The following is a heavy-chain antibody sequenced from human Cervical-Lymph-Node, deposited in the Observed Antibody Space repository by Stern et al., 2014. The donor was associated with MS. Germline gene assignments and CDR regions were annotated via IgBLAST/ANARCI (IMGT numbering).Heavy chain of an antibody. J-gene: IGHJ4*02. Sequence: MQLVESGPGLVKPSETLSLTCTVSGGSISSYYWSWIRQPPGKGLEWIGYIYYSGSTNYNPSLKSRVTISVDTSKNQFSLKLSSVTAADTAVYYCATYSSGSNFDYWGQGTLVTVSS. CDR2: IYYSGST. D-gene: IGHD6-19*01. CDR3: ATYSSGSNFDY. V-gene: IGHV4-59*01. CDR1: GGSISSYY.